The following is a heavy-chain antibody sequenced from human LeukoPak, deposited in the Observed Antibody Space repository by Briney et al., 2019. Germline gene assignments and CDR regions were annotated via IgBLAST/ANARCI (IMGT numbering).Heavy chain of an antibody. CDR1: GGSISSYY. CDR2: IYHSGST. CDR3: ARRVYQLLYRYYYYYMDV. Sequence: PSETLSLTCTVSGGSISSYYWSWIRQPPGKGLEWIGYIYHSGSTNYNPSLKSRVTISVDTSKNQFSLKLSSVTAADTAVYYCARRVYQLLYRYYYYYMDVWGKGTTVTVSS. V-gene: IGHV4-59*12. J-gene: IGHJ6*03. D-gene: IGHD2-2*02.